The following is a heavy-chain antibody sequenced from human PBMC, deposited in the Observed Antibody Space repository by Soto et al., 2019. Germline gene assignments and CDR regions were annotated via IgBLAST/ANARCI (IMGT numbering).Heavy chain of an antibody. CDR3: ARVVEHCSGGSCYPENNWFDP. J-gene: IGHJ5*02. Sequence: ASVKVSFKASGYTFTSYAMHWVRQAPGQRLEWMGWINAGNGNTKYSQKFQGRVTITRDTSASTAYMELSSLRSEDTAVYYCARVVEHCSGGSCYPENNWFDPWGQGTLVTVSS. CDR2: INAGNGNT. D-gene: IGHD2-15*01. CDR1: GYTFTSYA. V-gene: IGHV1-3*01.